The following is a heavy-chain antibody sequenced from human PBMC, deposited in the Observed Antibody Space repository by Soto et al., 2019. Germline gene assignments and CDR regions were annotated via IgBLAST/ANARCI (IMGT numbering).Heavy chain of an antibody. Sequence: QVQLVESGGGVVQPGTSLKLSCAASGFTFDDFGFHWVRQAPGKGLEWVATLSYDGSHEYYADSVKGRFTISRDNSKITLYLQMTSLKTEDTAMYYCAKEMFPRTVLDRSSPWGDYWGQGTLVTVSS. CDR2: LSYDGSHE. D-gene: IGHD3-22*01. V-gene: IGHV3-30*18. CDR1: GFTFDDFG. CDR3: AKEMFPRTVLDRSSPWGDY. J-gene: IGHJ4*02.